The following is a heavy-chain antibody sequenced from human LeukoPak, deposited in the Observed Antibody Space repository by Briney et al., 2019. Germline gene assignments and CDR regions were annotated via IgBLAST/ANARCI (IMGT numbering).Heavy chain of an antibody. D-gene: IGHD1-14*01. V-gene: IGHV3-23*01. Sequence: GGSLRLSCSASGFTFSSYAMHWVRQAPGKGLEWVLVISGSGGTTHYADSVKGRFTISRDNSKNTLYLQMNSLRGEDTAVYYCAKDGQVNQPDRLFTDWGQGTLVVVSS. J-gene: IGHJ4*02. CDR3: AKDGQVNQPDRLFTD. CDR2: ISGSGGTT. CDR1: GFTFSSYA.